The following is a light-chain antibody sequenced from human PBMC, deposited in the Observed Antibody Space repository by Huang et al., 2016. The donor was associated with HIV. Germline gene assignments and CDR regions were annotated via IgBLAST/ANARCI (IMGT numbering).Light chain of an antibody. Sequence: EIVLTQSPATLSLSPGDRATLSCRASQSVGTYLAWYQQKPGQAPRLLICDASNRATGIPARFTGSGSGTDFTLTISSLEPEDFAVYYCHQRDTWPRGLTFGGGTKVEI. J-gene: IGKJ4*01. CDR3: HQRDTWPRGLT. CDR2: DAS. CDR1: QSVGTY. V-gene: IGKV3-11*01.